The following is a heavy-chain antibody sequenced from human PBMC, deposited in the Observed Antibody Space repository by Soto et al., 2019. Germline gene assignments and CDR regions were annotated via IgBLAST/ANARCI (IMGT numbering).Heavy chain of an antibody. D-gene: IGHD1-20*01. CDR1: GGSISTYY. V-gene: IGHV4-59*01. CDR2: IYYTGST. CDR3: AKALGDNAWFDP. Sequence: SSETLSLTCTVSGGSISTYYWNWIRQPPGKGLEWIGYIYYTGSTYYNPSLKSRVTISIDTSKNQFSLKLSSVTAADTAVYYCAKALGDNAWFDPWGQGTLVTVSS. J-gene: IGHJ5*02.